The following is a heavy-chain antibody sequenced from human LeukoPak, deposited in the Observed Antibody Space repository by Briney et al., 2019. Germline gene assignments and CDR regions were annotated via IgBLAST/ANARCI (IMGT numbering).Heavy chain of an antibody. Sequence: SETLSLTCTVSGGSISNSDYYWGWIRQPPGKGLEWIGSIYYSGSTNYNPSLKSRVTISVDTSKNQFSLKLSSVTAADTAVYYCAEGESGDYFDYWGRGTLVTVSS. J-gene: IGHJ4*02. CDR1: GGSISNSDYY. CDR2: IYYSGST. V-gene: IGHV4-39*07. D-gene: IGHD7-27*01. CDR3: AEGESGDYFDY.